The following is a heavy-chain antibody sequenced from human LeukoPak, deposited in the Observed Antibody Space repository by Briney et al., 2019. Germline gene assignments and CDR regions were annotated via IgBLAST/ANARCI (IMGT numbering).Heavy chain of an antibody. V-gene: IGHV1-69*05. J-gene: IGHJ5*02. CDR1: GGTFSSYA. D-gene: IGHD6-19*01. Sequence: SVKVSCKASGGTFSSYAISWVRQAPGQGLEWMGGIIPIFGTANYAQKFQGRVTITTDESTSTAYMELSSLRSEDTAVHYCASHSSGWYGRFDPWGQGTLVTVSS. CDR2: IIPIFGTA. CDR3: ASHSSGWYGRFDP.